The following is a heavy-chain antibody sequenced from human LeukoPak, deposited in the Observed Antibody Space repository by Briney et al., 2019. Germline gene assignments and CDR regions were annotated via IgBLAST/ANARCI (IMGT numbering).Heavy chain of an antibody. D-gene: IGHD6-19*01. Sequence: GGSLRLSCAASGFTFSTYSMHWVRQSPGKGLEWVSVIYSGGSTYYADSVKGRFTISRDNSKNTLYLQMNSLRAEDTAVYYCARDMYSSGFFDYWGQGTLVTVSS. CDR2: IYSGGST. V-gene: IGHV3-66*01. CDR1: GFTFSTYS. CDR3: ARDMYSSGFFDY. J-gene: IGHJ4*02.